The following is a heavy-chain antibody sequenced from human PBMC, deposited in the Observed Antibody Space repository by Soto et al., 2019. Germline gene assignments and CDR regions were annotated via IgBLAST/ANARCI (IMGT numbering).Heavy chain of an antibody. D-gene: IGHD6-19*01. CDR2: IYNSGKT. CDR3: ARASAGGGWYYFDY. V-gene: IGHV4-31*03. CDR1: SGSISSGGYY. Sequence: QVQLQESGPGLVKPSQTLSLTCTVSSGSISSGGYYWSWIRQHPGKDLEWVGYIYNSGKTYYNPSLKSRVTRAADTSKKQFSLNLSSVTAADTAVYYCARASAGGGWYYFDYWGQGTLVTVSS. J-gene: IGHJ4*02.